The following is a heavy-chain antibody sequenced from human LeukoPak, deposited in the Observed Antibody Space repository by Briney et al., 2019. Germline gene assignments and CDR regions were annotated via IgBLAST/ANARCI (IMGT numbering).Heavy chain of an antibody. V-gene: IGHV3-9*03. D-gene: IGHD6-13*01. J-gene: IGHJ3*02. CDR3: ARRQRGIAAAGYAFDI. CDR1: GFTFDDYA. CDR2: ISWNSGSI. Sequence: PGGSLRLSCAASGFTFDDYAMHWVRQAPGKGLEWVSGISWNSGSIGYADSVKGRFTISRDNAKNSLYLQMNSLRAGDMALCYCARRQRGIAAAGYAFDIWGQGTMVTVSS.